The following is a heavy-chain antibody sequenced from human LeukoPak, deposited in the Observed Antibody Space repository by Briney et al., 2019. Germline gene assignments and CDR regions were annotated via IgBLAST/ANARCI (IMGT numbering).Heavy chain of an antibody. CDR3: ARVHGDYEAEYYFDY. CDR1: GFTFSNYV. CDR2: INGSGSFT. J-gene: IGHJ4*02. Sequence: GSLRLSCAASGFTFSNYVMGWVRQDPGKGLQWVSIINGSGSFTSYADSVKGRLTISRDNSKNTLYLQMNSLRAEDTAVYYCARVHGDYEAEYYFDYWGQGTLVTVSS. V-gene: IGHV3-23*05. D-gene: IGHD4-17*01.